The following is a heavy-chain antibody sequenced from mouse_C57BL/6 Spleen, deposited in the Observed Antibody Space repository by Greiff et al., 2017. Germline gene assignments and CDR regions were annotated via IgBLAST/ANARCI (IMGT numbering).Heavy chain of an antibody. V-gene: IGHV1-64*01. J-gene: IGHJ4*01. CDR1: GYTFTSYW. CDR3: ARSGNQWAMDY. D-gene: IGHD2-1*01. Sequence: QVQLQQSGAELVKPGASVKLSCKASGYTFTSYWMHWVKQRPGQGLEWIGMIHPNSGSTNYNEKFKSKATLTVDKSSSTAYMQLSSLTSEDSAVYYCARSGNQWAMDYWGQGTSVTVSS. CDR2: IHPNSGST.